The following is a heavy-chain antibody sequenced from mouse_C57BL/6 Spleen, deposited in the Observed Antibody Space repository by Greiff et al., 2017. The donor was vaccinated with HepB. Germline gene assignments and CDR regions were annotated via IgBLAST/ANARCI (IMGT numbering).Heavy chain of an antibody. V-gene: IGHV1-42*01. D-gene: IGHD3-2*02. CDR2: INPSTGGT. CDR1: GYSFTGYY. Sequence: EVKLQESGPELVKPGASVKISCKASGYSFTGYYMNWVKQSPEKSLEWIGEINPSTGGTTYNQKFKAKATLTVDKSSSTAYMQLKSLTSEDSAVYYCARGGDSSGHFDYWGQGTTLTVSS. CDR3: ARGGDSSGHFDY. J-gene: IGHJ2*01.